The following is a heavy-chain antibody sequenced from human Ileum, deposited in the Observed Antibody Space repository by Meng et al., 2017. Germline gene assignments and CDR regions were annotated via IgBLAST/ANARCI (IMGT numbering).Heavy chain of an antibody. J-gene: IGHJ4*02. CDR2: IDHSGSA. V-gene: IGHV4-61*08. CDR3: ARGRMGGSAW. Sequence: VQVQESGPGLVRPSEPLSLRCPVSGGSVSSAAHQWGSIRQPPGKGLEWIGEIDHSGSANYDPSLKSRVTMSADASKKQFSLKLSSVTAADTAVYYCARGRMGGSAWWGPGTLVTVSS. CDR1: GGSVSSAAHQ. D-gene: IGHD1-26*01.